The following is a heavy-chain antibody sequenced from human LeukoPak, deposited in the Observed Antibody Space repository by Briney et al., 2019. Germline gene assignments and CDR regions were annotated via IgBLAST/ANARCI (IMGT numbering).Heavy chain of an antibody. D-gene: IGHD1-1*01. CDR2: INHSGST. Sequence: SETLSLTCAVYGGSSSGYYWSWIRQPPGKGLEWIGEINHSGSTNYNPSLKSRVTISVDTSKNQFSLKLSSVTAADTAVYYCARALEDHFDYWGQGTLVTVSS. CDR3: ARALEDHFDY. V-gene: IGHV4-34*01. J-gene: IGHJ4*02. CDR1: GGSSSGYY.